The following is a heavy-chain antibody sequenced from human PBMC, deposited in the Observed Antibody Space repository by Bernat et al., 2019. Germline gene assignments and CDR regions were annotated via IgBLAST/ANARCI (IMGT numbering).Heavy chain of an antibody. Sequence: QVQLVESGGGMVQPGRSLRLSCAASGFTFSSYGMHWVRQAPGKGLEWVAVISYDGSNKYYADSVKGRFTISRDNSKNTLYLQMNSLRAEDTAVYYCAKDLGVVKFDPWGQGTLVTVSS. CDR2: ISYDGSNK. D-gene: IGHD3-16*01. CDR3: AKDLGVVKFDP. J-gene: IGHJ5*02. CDR1: GFTFSSYG. V-gene: IGHV3-30*18.